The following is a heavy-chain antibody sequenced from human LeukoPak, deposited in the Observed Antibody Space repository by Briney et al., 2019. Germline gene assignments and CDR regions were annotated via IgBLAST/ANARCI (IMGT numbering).Heavy chain of an antibody. V-gene: IGHV3-30*01. Sequence: GGSLRLSCAASGFTLSSYAMHWVRQAPGKGLEWVAVISYDGSNKYYADSVKGRFTISRDNSKNTLYLQMNSLRAEDTAVYYCARVPGGSGKGDYDSSVDWGQGTMVTVSS. CDR3: ARVPGGSGKGDYDSSVD. CDR1: GFTLSSYA. CDR2: ISYDGSNK. D-gene: IGHD3-22*01. J-gene: IGHJ3*01.